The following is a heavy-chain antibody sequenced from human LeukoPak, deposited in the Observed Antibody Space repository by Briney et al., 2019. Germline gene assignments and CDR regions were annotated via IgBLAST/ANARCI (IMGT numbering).Heavy chain of an antibody. J-gene: IGHJ4*02. CDR3: ARGGWYRDY. D-gene: IGHD6-19*01. V-gene: IGHV4-59*01. CDR1: GGSMSSYY. Sequence: SETLSLTCTVSGGSMSSYYWSWIRQPPGKGLEWIGYIYYSGSTNYNPSLKSRLTISVDTPKNQFSLKLRSVTAADTAVYYCARGGWYRDYWGQGTLVTVSS. CDR2: IYYSGST.